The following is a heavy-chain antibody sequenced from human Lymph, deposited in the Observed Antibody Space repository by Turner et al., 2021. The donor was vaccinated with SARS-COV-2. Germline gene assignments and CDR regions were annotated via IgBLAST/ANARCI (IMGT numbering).Heavy chain of an antibody. D-gene: IGHD3-3*01. CDR2: IYPGDSDT. CDR3: ARREWGGSLGHIDY. CDR1: GYSFTTYW. J-gene: IGHJ4*02. V-gene: IGHV5-51*01. Sequence: EVQLVQSGAEVKKPGESLKIACRPSGYSFTTYWIGWVRQMPGKGLVWMGIIYPGDSDTIYSPSFQGQVTISADKSISTAYLQWSSLNASDTAMYYCARREWGGSLGHIDYWGQGTLVTVSS.